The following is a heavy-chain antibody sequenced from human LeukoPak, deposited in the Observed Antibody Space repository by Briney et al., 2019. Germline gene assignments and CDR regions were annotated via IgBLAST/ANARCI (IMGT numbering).Heavy chain of an antibody. CDR2: IYYSGST. CDR1: GGSISSSSYY. J-gene: IGHJ6*02. Sequence: PSETLSLTCTVSGGSISSSSYYWGWIRQSPGKGLEWIGNIYYSGSTYYNPSLKSRVTISVDTSKNQFSLKLSSVTAADTAVYYCARDALTMVRGVFYGMDVWGQGTTVTVSS. CDR3: ARDALTMVRGVFYGMDV. V-gene: IGHV4-39*07. D-gene: IGHD3-10*01.